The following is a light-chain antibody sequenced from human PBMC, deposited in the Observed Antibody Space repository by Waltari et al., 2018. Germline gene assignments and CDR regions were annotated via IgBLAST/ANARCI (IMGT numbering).Light chain of an antibody. J-gene: IGLJ2*01. CDR2: RNN. Sequence: QSVLTQPPSVSGAPGQTVTISCTGSRSNIGAVYDVHWYQQVPGTAPKLLIFRNNNRPSGVPVRFSGSKSGPSASLAITGLRAEDEAYYYCQSYDSSLSGPVVFGGGTRLIVL. CDR1: RSNIGAVYD. V-gene: IGLV1-40*01. CDR3: QSYDSSLSGPVV.